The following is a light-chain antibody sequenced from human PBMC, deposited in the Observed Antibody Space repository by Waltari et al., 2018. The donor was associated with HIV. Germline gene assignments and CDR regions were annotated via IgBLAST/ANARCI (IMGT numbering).Light chain of an antibody. V-gene: IGKV2-28*01. Sequence: DIVMTQSPLSLPVTPGEPAAISCRPSQSHLHSNGYNYLDWYLQRPGQSPQLLFYLGSHRASGVPDRFSGSGSGTDFTLKISRVEAEDVGVYYCMQALQTPRTFGQGSKVELK. CDR2: LGS. J-gene: IGKJ1*01. CDR1: QSHLHSNGYNY. CDR3: MQALQTPRT.